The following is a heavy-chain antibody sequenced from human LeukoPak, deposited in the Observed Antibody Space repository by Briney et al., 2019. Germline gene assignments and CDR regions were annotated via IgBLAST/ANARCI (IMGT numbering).Heavy chain of an antibody. CDR2: MNPNSGNT. J-gene: IGHJ6*02. CDR1: GYTFTSYD. CDR3: ARNEAYYDFWSGYYQRYYYYGMDV. Sequence: ASVKVSCKASGYTFTSYDINWVRQATGQGLEWMGWMNPNSGNTGYAQKFQGRVTMPRNTSISTAYMELSSLRSEDTAVYYCARNEAYYDFWSGYYQRYYYYGMDVWGQGTTVTVSS. D-gene: IGHD3-3*01. V-gene: IGHV1-8*01.